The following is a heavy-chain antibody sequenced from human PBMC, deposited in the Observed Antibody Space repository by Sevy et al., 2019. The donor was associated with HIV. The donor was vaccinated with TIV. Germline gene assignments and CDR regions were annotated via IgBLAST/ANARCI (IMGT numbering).Heavy chain of an antibody. CDR2: ISDSGST. CDR3: ARDLFDHGAFDI. CDR1: GDSMSTYY. V-gene: IGHV4-59*01. Sequence: SETLSLTCTVSGDSMSTYYWNWIRQPPGKGLEWIGYISDSGSTSYSPSLKSRVTISVDTSKNQFSLNLGSMTAADTAVYFCARDLFDHGAFDIWGPGTLVTVSS. D-gene: IGHD3-9*01. J-gene: IGHJ3*02.